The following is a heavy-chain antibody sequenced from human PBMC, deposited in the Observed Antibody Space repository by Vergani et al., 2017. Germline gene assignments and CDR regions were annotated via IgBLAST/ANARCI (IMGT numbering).Heavy chain of an antibody. D-gene: IGHD3-10*01. CDR1: GFTFSSYG. Sequence: QVQLVESGGGVVQPGRSLRLSCAASGFTFSSYGMHWVRQAPGKGLEWVAVISYDGSNKYYADSVKGRFTISRDNSKNTLYLQMNSLRAEDTAVYYCATTNQRKGYGAGSYSYDYGMDVWGQGTTVTVSS. CDR3: ATTNQRKGYGAGSYSYDYGMDV. V-gene: IGHV3-30*03. J-gene: IGHJ6*02. CDR2: ISYDGSNK.